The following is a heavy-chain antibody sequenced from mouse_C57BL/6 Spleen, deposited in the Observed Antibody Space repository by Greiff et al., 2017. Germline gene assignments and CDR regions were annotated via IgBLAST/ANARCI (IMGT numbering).Heavy chain of an antibody. V-gene: IGHV1-18*01. CDR1: GYTFTDYN. CDR2: INPNNGGT. Sequence: VQLQQSGPELVKPGASVKIPCKASGYTFTDYNMDWVKQSHGKSLEWIGDINPNNGGTIYNQKFKGKATLTVDKSSSTAYMEIRSLTSEDTAVYYCARGIYYYGSSPWYFEGWGTGTTVTVSS. CDR3: ARGIYYYGSSPWYFEG. D-gene: IGHD1-1*01. J-gene: IGHJ1*03.